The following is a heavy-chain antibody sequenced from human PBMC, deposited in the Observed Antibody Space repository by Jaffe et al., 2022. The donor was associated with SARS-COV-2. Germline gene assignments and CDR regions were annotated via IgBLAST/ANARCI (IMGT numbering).Heavy chain of an antibody. CDR1: GDSISSNYF. CDR3: AATYCNAGYCFPPEY. J-gene: IGHJ4*02. V-gene: IGHV4-39*01. CDR2: IHYSGSS. Sequence: QLQLQESGPGLARPSETLSLTCSVSGDSISSNYFWGWIRQPPGKGLEWIGNIHYSGSSYYSPSLKSRVTLSVDTSKNQFSLTLSSVTAADTAVYYCAATYCNAGYCFPPEYWGQGTLVTVSS. D-gene: IGHD2-15*01.